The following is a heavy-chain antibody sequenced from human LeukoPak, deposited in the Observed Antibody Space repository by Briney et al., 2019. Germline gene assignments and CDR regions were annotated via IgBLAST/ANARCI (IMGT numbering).Heavy chain of an antibody. CDR2: INHSGST. V-gene: IGHV4-34*01. J-gene: IGHJ4*02. CDR1: GGSFSGYY. D-gene: IGHD1-26*01. CDR3: AKDVGKWESLHFFDY. Sequence: PSETLSLTCAVYGGSFSGYYWSWIRQPPGKGLEWIGEINHSGSTNYNPSLKSRVTISVDTSKNQFSLKLSSVTAADTAVYYCAKDVGKWESLHFFDYWGQRTLVTVSS.